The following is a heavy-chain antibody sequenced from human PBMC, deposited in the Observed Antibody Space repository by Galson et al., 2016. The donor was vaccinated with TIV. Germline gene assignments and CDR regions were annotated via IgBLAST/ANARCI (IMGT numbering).Heavy chain of an antibody. CDR1: GFTFDDYA. J-gene: IGHJ4*02. V-gene: IGHV3-9*01. CDR2: ITWNSDKI. Sequence: SLRLSCAASGFTFDDYAMHWVRQAPGKGLEWVSSITWNSDKIHYADSVKGRFTISRDSSKNALYLQMNSLRAEDTAVYYCAREGTGSAYPNNFDHWGQGTLVTVSA. CDR3: AREGTGSAYPNNFDH. D-gene: IGHD1/OR15-1a*01.